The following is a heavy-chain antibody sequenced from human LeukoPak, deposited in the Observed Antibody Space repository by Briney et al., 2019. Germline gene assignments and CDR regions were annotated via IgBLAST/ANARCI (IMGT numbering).Heavy chain of an antibody. D-gene: IGHD4-17*01. CDR3: ARAGATVTTHFDF. V-gene: IGHV1-18*01. CDR2: ISAYNGNT. Sequence: ASVKVSCKASGNTFSIFGISWVRQAPGQGLEWMGWISAYNGNTNYAQKFQDGVTMTTDTSTSTAYMELRGLRSDDTAMYYCARAGATVTTHFDFWGQGTVVTVSS. J-gene: IGHJ4*02. CDR1: GNTFSIFG.